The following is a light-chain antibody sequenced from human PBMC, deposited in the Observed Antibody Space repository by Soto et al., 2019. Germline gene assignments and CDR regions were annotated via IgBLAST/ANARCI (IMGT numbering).Light chain of an antibody. J-gene: IGLJ2*01. CDR3: SSYTGSNILV. Sequence: QSALTQPPSASGSFGQSVTISCTGTSSDVGDYNYVSWYQHHPGKAPKLIIYEVNKRPSGVPDRFSGSKSGNTASLTVSGLQGDDEADYYCSSYTGSNILVFGGGTKVTVL. CDR2: EVN. CDR1: SSDVGDYNY. V-gene: IGLV2-8*01.